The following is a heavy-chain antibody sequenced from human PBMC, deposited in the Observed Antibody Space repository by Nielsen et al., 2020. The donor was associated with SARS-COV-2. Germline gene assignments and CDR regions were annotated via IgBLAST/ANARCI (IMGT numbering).Heavy chain of an antibody. CDR2: IYYSGST. CDR1: GGSISSGGYY. V-gene: IGHV4-31*03. Sequence: SETLSLTCTVSGGSISSGGYYWSWIRQHPGKGLEWIGYIYYSGSTYYNPSLKSRVTISVDTSKNQFSLKLSSVTAADTAVYYCARGLPLIGVVVPAAMRWFDPWGQGTLVTVSS. CDR3: ARGLPLIGVVVPAAMRWFDP. J-gene: IGHJ5*02. D-gene: IGHD2-2*01.